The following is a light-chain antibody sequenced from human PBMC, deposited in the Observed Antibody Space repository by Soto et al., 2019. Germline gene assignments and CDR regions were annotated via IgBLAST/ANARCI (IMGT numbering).Light chain of an antibody. V-gene: IGKV3-20*01. Sequence: EIVITQCPGTLSLSPGERSTLSCRASQSVSSSLAWYQQKPLRAPRLLISDASDSATGIPDRFSGSGSAKDFTLTISRLVPEDFAVYYCQQYGDSPVTFGQGTMVEI. J-gene: IGKJ1*01. CDR2: DAS. CDR3: QQYGDSPVT. CDR1: QSVSSS.